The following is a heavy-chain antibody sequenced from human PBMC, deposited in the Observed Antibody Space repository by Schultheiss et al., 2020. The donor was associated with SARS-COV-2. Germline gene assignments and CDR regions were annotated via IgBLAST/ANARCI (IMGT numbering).Heavy chain of an antibody. V-gene: IGHV1-2*02. CDR2: INPNSGGT. CDR3: ARDLKYYYDSSGYDDY. CDR1: GYTFTGYY. Sequence: ASVKVSCKASGYTFTGYYMHWVRQAPGQGLEWMGWINPNSGGTNYAQKFQGRVTMTRDTSISTAYMELSRLRSDDTAVYYCARDLKYYYDSSGYDDYWGQGTLVTVSS. J-gene: IGHJ4*02. D-gene: IGHD3-22*01.